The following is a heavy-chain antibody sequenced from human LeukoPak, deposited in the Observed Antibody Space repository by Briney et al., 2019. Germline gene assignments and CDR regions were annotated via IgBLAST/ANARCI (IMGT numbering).Heavy chain of an antibody. V-gene: IGHV3-30*02. D-gene: IGHD1-14*01. Sequence: GGSLRLSCVASGFTFSSYGMHWVRQPPGKGLEWVTFIWYDGSKRYYADSVKGRFTISRDNSKSTVFLQMNSLRPEDTAFYYCAKGSRGVVPTNHFDPWGQGTLVTVSS. CDR3: AKGSRGVVPTNHFDP. CDR2: IWYDGSKR. J-gene: IGHJ5*02. CDR1: GFTFSSYG.